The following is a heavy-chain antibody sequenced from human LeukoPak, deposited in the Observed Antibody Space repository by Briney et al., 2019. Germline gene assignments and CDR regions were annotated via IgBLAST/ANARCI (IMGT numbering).Heavy chain of an antibody. CDR3: AKDADQLRSGYYFDY. D-gene: IGHD2-2*01. CDR2: ISYDGSNK. Sequence: GGSLRLSCAASGFTFSSYGMHWVRQAPGKGLEWVAVISYDGSNKYYADSVKGRFTISRDNSKNTLYLQMNSLRAEDTAVYYCAKDADQLRSGYYFDYWGQGTLVTVSS. CDR1: GFTFSSYG. V-gene: IGHV3-30*18. J-gene: IGHJ4*02.